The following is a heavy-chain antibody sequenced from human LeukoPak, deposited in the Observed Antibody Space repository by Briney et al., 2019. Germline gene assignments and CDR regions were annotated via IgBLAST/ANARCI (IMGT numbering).Heavy chain of an antibody. D-gene: IGHD2-21*02. CDR3: AKDPYMAVTVSRYYYYYMDV. CDR2: IRYDGSNK. CDR1: GFTFSSYG. Sequence: GGSLRLSCAASGFTFSSYGMHWVRQAPGKGLEWVAFIRYDGSNKYYADSVKGRFTISRDNSKNTLYLQMNSLRAEDTAVYYCAKDPYMAVTVSRYYYYYMDVWGKGTTVTVSS. V-gene: IGHV3-30*02. J-gene: IGHJ6*03.